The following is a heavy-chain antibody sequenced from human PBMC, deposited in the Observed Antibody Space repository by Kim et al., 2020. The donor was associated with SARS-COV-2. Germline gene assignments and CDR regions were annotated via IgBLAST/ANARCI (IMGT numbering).Heavy chain of an antibody. CDR2: IYYSGST. D-gene: IGHD3-10*01. J-gene: IGHJ5*02. CDR3: ARVIRGYYGSGSYLWFDP. V-gene: IGHV4-39*07. CDR1: GGSISSSSYY. Sequence: SETLSLTCTVSGGSISSSSYYWGWIRQPPGKGLEWIGSIYYSGSTYYNPSLKSRVTISVDTSKNQFSLKLSSVTAADTAVYYCARVIRGYYGSGSYLWFDPWGQGTLVTVSS.